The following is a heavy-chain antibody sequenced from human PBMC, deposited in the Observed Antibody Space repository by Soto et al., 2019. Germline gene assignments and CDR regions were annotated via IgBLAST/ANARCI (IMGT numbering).Heavy chain of an antibody. CDR1: GGTFSSYA. V-gene: IGHV1-69*13. CDR2: IIPIFGTA. Sequence: SVKVSCKASGGTFSSYAISWVRQAPGQGLEWMGGIIPIFGTANYAQKFQGRVTITADESTSTANMELSSLRSEDTAVYYCASKKGGGSWYFDYWGQGTLVTVSS. J-gene: IGHJ4*02. CDR3: ASKKGGGSWYFDY. D-gene: IGHD6-13*01.